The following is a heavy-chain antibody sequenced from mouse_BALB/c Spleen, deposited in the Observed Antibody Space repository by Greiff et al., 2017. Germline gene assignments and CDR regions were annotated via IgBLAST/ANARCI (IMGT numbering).Heavy chain of an antibody. Sequence: VQLQQSGPELVKPGASVKMSCKASGYTFNSYVMHWVKQKPGQGLEWIGYINPYNDGTKYNEKFKGKATLTSDKSSSTAYMELSSLTSEDAAVYYCARAERFSGFAYWGQGTLVTVSA. CDR3: ARAERFSGFAY. D-gene: IGHD3-1*01. CDR2: INPYNDGT. CDR1: GYTFNSYV. J-gene: IGHJ3*01. V-gene: IGHV1-14*01.